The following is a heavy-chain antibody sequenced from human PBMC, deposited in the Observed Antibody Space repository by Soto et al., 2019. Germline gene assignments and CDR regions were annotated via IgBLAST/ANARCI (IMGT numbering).Heavy chain of an antibody. V-gene: IGHV2-5*02. D-gene: IGHD3-16*01. CDR3: AHIPHYYQYDWFDP. J-gene: IGHJ5*02. CDR2: IYWDDDK. Sequence: QITLKESGPPLVKPTQTLTLTCTFSGFSLTTRGVGVGWIRQPPGKALECLALIYWDDDKRYSPSLQSRLSTTKDTSNNQVVLTMTNVDPVDTATYYCAHIPHYYQYDWFDPWGQGTLVSVSS. CDR1: GFSLTTRGVG.